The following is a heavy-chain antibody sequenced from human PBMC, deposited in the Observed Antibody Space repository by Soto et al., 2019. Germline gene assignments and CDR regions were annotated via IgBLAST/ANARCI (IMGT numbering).Heavy chain of an antibody. CDR2: IYGGGTT. J-gene: IGHJ4*02. D-gene: IGHD6-19*01. CDR1: GFTVSSNY. CDR3: VQTTGWPGFDF. V-gene: IGHV3-53*01. Sequence: GESLKISCAASGFTVSSNYMSWVRQAPGKGLEWVSVIYGGGTTYYADSVKGRFTISRDTSKNTLYLQMNSLRAEDTAVYYCVQTTGWPGFDFWGQGTLVTVSS.